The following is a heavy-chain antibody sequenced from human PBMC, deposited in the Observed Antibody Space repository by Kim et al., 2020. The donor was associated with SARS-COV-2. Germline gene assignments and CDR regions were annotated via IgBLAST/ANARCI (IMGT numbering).Heavy chain of an antibody. Sequence: SETLSLTCTVSGGSIIGRNWWNWVRQPPGKGLEWIGEIFHSGSANYNPSFRSRVTMSVDGAKNQFSLKLTSVTAADTAVYYCARDPLGSSSWYEDDYWGQGTLVTVSS. V-gene: IGHV4-4*02. CDR2: IFHSGSA. CDR1: GGSIIGRNW. J-gene: IGHJ4*02. CDR3: ARDPLGSSSWYEDDY. D-gene: IGHD6-13*01.